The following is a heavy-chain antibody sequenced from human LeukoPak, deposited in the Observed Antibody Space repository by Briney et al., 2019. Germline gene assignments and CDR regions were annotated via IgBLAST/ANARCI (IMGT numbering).Heavy chain of an antibody. J-gene: IGHJ4*02. CDR2: IRYDGSNK. CDR1: GFTFSSYG. D-gene: IGHD2-2*01. V-gene: IGHV3-30*02. Sequence: PGGSPRLSCAASGFTFSSYGMHWVRQAPGKGLEWVAFIRYDGSNKYYADSVKGRFTISRDNSKNTLYLQMNSLRAEDTAVYYCARDGGWSSTSCYVSWGQGTLVTVSS. CDR3: ARDGGWSSTSCYVS.